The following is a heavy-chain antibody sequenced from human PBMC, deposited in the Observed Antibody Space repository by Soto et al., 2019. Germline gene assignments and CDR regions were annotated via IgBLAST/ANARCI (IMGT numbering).Heavy chain of an antibody. CDR2: INPNSGAT. V-gene: IGHV1-2*04. CDR1: GYTFTDYY. D-gene: IGHD3-16*01. J-gene: IGHJ5*02. CDR3: ATLGAGAFDP. Sequence: QVQLVQSGAEVKNPGASVKVSCKTSGYTFTDYYIHWVRQAPGQGLEGMGWINPNSGATKYSQKFQGWVTMTRDTSIRTAYMELSRLRSDDTAIYYCATLGAGAFDPWGQGSLVTVSS.